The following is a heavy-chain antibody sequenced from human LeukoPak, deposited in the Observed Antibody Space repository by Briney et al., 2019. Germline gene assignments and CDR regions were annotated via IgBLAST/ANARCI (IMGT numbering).Heavy chain of an antibody. CDR2: INHSGST. CDR1: GGSFSGYY. CDR3: ARTTEDCSSTSCYQYWFDP. J-gene: IGHJ5*02. Sequence: SETLSLTCAVYGGSFSGYYWSWIRQPPGKGLEWIGEINHSGSTNYNPSLKSRVSISVDTSKNQFSLKLNSVTAADTAVYYCARTTEDCSSTSCYQYWFDPWGQGTLVTVSS. V-gene: IGHV4-34*01. D-gene: IGHD2-2*01.